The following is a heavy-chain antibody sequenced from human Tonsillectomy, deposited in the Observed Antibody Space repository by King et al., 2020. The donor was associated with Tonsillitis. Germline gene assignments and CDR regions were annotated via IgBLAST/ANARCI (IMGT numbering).Heavy chain of an antibody. CDR3: AAGQQPMGLDS. CDR1: GDSIRSGRHY. CDR2: MYPSGET. J-gene: IGHJ5*01. Sequence: VQLQESGPGLVEPSQTLSLTCSVSGDSIRSGRHYWSWVLQAAGKGLEWIGRMYPSGETNYNPSRKGRVTISLDTSNNLFSLLVTSATDADTAMYYCAAGQQPMGLDSWGQGTLVTVS. V-gene: IGHV4-61*02. D-gene: IGHD6-13*01.